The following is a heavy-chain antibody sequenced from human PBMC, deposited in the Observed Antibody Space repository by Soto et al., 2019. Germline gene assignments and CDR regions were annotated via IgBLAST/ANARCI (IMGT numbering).Heavy chain of an antibody. V-gene: IGHV1-8*01. Sequence: QVHLVQSGAEVKKPGASVTVSCKASGYTFTSYDITWVRQATGQGLECMGWMNPKSGSTGYAQKFQGRVTMTRNTSITTAYMELSSLRSEDTAVYYCARGGTYMIRGVPDYWGQGTLVTVSS. CDR1: GYTFTSYD. CDR2: MNPKSGST. CDR3: ARGGTYMIRGVPDY. J-gene: IGHJ4*02. D-gene: IGHD3-10*01.